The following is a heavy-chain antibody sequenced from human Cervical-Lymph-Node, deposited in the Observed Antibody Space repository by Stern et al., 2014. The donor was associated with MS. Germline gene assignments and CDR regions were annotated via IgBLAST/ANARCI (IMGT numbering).Heavy chain of an antibody. J-gene: IGHJ4*02. D-gene: IGHD2-2*01. Sequence: VQLEESGGAVVQPGRSLRLSCAASGFTFSSYGMHWVRQAPGKGLEWVTVISYDGNHKYYAASVKGRFTISRDNSKNTLHLQMNSVTPDDTAIYYCARDYEDTSMPFDHWGQGTLVTVSS. CDR2: ISYDGNHK. CDR3: ARDYEDTSMPFDH. V-gene: IGHV3-30*03. CDR1: GFTFSSYG.